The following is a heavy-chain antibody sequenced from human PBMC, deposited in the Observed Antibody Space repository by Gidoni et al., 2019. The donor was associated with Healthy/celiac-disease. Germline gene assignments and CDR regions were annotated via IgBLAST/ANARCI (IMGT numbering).Heavy chain of an antibody. Sequence: EVQLVESGGGSVMPGGSLRVSCPASEFTFSNAWMCWVRQAPGKGLEWVGRIKSKTDGGTTDYAAPVKGRFTISRDDSKNTLYLQMNSLKTEDTAVYYCTTDWNRKGDAFDIWGQGTMVTVSS. CDR3: TTDWNRKGDAFDI. CDR2: IKSKTDGGTT. V-gene: IGHV3-15*01. D-gene: IGHD1-1*01. CDR1: EFTFSNAW. J-gene: IGHJ3*02.